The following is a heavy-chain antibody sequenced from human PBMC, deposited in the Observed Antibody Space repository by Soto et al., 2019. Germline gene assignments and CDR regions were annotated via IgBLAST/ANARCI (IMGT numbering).Heavy chain of an antibody. J-gene: IGHJ3*01. V-gene: IGHV1-46*03. CDR2: INPNGGST. D-gene: IGHD2-15*01. Sequence: QVVQSGAEVRKPGASVKVSCKASGYSFTTYYIHWFRQAPGQGLEWMAIINPNGGSTNSAQKFQGRVTVNRDMSAGTVYMELSSLRSDDTAVYYCAAVCSAGGCPPGPWNWGRGTMVTVSS. CDR1: GYSFTTYY. CDR3: AAVCSAGGCPPGPWN.